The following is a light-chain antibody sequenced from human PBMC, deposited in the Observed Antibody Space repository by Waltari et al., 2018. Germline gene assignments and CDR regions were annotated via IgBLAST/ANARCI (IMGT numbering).Light chain of an antibody. CDR3: QQYGSSPFI. CDR1: QNIRSNC. Sequence: ATLSCRASQNIRSNCLAWYQQKPGQAPRPLIYDASTRATGIPDRFSGSGSGTDFTLTISRLEPEDFAVYYCQQYGSSPFIFGPGTKVDIK. V-gene: IGKV3-20*01. J-gene: IGKJ3*01. CDR2: DAS.